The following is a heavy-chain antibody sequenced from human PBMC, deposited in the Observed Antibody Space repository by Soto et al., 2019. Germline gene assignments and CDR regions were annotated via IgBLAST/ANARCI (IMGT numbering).Heavy chain of an antibody. V-gene: IGHV1-2*04. D-gene: IGHD3-10*01. J-gene: IGHJ6*02. Sequence: QVQLVQSGAEVKKPGASVKVSCKASGYTFTGYYMHWVRQAPGQGLEWMGWINPNSGGTNYAQKFQGWVTMTRDTSISTAYMELSRLRSDDTAVYYCARARRITMFREPGGMDVWGQGTTVTVSS. CDR3: ARARRITMFREPGGMDV. CDR2: INPNSGGT. CDR1: GYTFTGYY.